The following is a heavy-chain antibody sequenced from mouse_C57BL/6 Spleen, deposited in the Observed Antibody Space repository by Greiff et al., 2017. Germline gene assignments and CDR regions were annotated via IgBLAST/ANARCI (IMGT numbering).Heavy chain of an antibody. J-gene: IGHJ2*01. CDR1: GYTFTAYP. CDR3: ASSYWGAYFDY. Sequence: QVQLQQSGAELVKPGASVKMSCKASGYTFTAYPIEWMKQNHGKSLEWIGNFHPYNDDTRYNEKFKGKATLTVEKSSSTVYLELSGLTTEDSADYYCASSYWGAYFDYWGQGTTLTVSS. V-gene: IGHV1-47*01. D-gene: IGHD2-12*01. CDR2: FHPYNDDT.